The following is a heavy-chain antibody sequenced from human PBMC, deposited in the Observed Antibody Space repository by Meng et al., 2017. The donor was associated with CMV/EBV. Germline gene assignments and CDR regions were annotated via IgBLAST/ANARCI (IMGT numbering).Heavy chain of an antibody. D-gene: IGHD3-10*01. CDR1: GFTFSSYW. J-gene: IGHJ6*02. CDR2: INHSGST. Sequence: SETLSLTCAASGFTFSSYWMSWVRQPPGKGLEWIGEINHSGSTNYNPSLKSRVTISVDTSKNQFSLKLSSVTAADTAVYYCARRGRITMVRGVRYYYGMDVWGQGTTVTVSS. V-gene: IGHV4-34*01. CDR3: ARRGRITMVRGVRYYYGMDV.